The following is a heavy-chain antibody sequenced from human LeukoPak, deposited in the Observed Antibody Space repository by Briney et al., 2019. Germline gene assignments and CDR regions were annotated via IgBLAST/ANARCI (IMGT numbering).Heavy chain of an antibody. V-gene: IGHV1-24*01. Sequence: ASVKVSCKVSGYALTELSMHWVRQAPGKGLEWMGGFDPEDGETIYAQKFQGRVTITADESTSIAYMELSSLRSEDTAVYYCATSEYQLLFYYYYGMDVWGQGTTVTVSS. CDR2: FDPEDGET. CDR3: ATSEYQLLFYYYYGMDV. CDR1: GYALTELS. J-gene: IGHJ6*02. D-gene: IGHD2-2*01.